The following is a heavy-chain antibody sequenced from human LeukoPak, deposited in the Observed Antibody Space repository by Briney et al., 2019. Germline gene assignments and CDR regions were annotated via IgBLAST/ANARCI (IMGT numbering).Heavy chain of an antibody. Sequence: GGSLRLSCAGSGFTFNNSWMHWVRQAPGKGLVWVSRINSDGTRSYADSVKGRFTISRDNAKNTLFLQMNSLRVEDTAVHFCASPRSGDRGGYHDPCDIWGQGTMVTVSS. J-gene: IGHJ3*02. CDR1: GFTFNNSW. V-gene: IGHV3-74*01. CDR2: INSDGTR. CDR3: ASPRSGDRGGYHDPCDI. D-gene: IGHD3-22*01.